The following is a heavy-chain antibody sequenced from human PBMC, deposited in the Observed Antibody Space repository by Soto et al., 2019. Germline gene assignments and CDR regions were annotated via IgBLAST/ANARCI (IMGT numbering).Heavy chain of an antibody. D-gene: IGHD3-3*01. J-gene: IGHJ5*02. CDR2: INPSGGST. CDR1: GYTFTSYY. V-gene: IGHV1-46*01. CDR3: ARDRLPGYDFWSARRWFDP. Sequence: GASVKVSFKASGYTFTSYYMHWVRQAPGQGLEWMGIINPSGGSTSYAQKFQGRVTMTRDTSTSTVYMELSSLRSEDTAVYYCARDRLPGYDFWSARRWFDPWGQGTLVTVSS.